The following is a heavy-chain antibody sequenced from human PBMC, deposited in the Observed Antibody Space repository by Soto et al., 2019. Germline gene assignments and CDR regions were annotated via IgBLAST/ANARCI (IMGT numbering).Heavy chain of an antibody. CDR1: GGSISSGDYY. CDR3: ARENSPGIAAAGTVY. J-gene: IGHJ4*02. D-gene: IGHD6-13*01. Sequence: SETLSLTCTVSGGSISSGDYYWSWSRQPPGKGLEWIGYIYYSGSTYYNPSLKSRVTISVDTSKNQFSLKLSSVTAADTAVYYCARENSPGIAAAGTVYWGQGTLVTVSS. CDR2: IYYSGST. V-gene: IGHV4-30-4*01.